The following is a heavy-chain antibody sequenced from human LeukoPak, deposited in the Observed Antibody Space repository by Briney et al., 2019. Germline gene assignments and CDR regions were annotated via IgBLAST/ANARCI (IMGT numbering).Heavy chain of an antibody. V-gene: IGHV3-23*01. CDR1: GFTFSSYS. Sequence: GGSLRLSCAASGFTFSSYSMNWVRQVPGKGLEWVSSISSNSVNTNYADSVKGRFTISRDNSKNTLYLLMNSLRDEDTAVYYCAKCRAGCYQKGSDYWGQGTLVTVSS. D-gene: IGHD2-15*01. J-gene: IGHJ4*02. CDR2: ISSNSVNT. CDR3: AKCRAGCYQKGSDY.